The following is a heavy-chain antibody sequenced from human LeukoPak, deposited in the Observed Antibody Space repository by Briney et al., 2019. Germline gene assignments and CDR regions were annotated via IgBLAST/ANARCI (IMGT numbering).Heavy chain of an antibody. Sequence: PGGSLRLSCAASGFTFSSYGMHWVRQAPGKGLEWVAVISYDGSNKYYADSVKDRFTISRDNSKNTLYLQMNSLRAEDTAVYYCASDYNFDYWGQGTLVTVSS. CDR3: ASDYNFDY. CDR1: GFTFSSYG. J-gene: IGHJ4*02. V-gene: IGHV3-30*03. D-gene: IGHD2-2*02. CDR2: ISYDGSNK.